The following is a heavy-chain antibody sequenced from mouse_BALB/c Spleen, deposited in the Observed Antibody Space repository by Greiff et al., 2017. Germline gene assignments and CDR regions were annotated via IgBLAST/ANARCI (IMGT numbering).Heavy chain of an antibody. Sequence: EVQREESGGGLVKLGGSLKLSCAASGFTFSSYYMSWVRQTPEKRLELVAAINSNGGSTYYPDTVKGRFTISRDNAKNTLYLQMSSLKSEDTALYYCARHWGSTMITTFYAMDYWGQGTSVTVSS. CDR1: GFTFSSYY. J-gene: IGHJ4*01. D-gene: IGHD2-4*01. CDR3: ARHWGSTMITTFYAMDY. V-gene: IGHV5-6-2*01. CDR2: INSNGGST.